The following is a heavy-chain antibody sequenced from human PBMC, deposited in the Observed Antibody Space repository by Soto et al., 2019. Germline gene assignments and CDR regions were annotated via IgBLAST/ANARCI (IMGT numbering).Heavy chain of an antibody. CDR3: ARQSSSAIAVAGMNWFDP. J-gene: IGHJ5*02. CDR1: GGSISSSSYY. V-gene: IGHV4-39*01. CDR2: IYYSGST. Sequence: SETLSLTCTVSGGSISSSSYYWGWIRQPPGKGLEWIGSIYYSGSTYYNPSLKSRVTISVDTSKNQFSLKLSSVTAADTAVYYCARQSSSAIAVAGMNWFDPWGQGTLVTSPQ. D-gene: IGHD6-19*01.